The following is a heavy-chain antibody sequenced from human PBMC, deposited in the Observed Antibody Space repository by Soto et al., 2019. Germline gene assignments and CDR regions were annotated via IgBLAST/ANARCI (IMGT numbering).Heavy chain of an antibody. J-gene: IGHJ6*02. CDR2: ISAYNGNT. CDR1: GYTFTSYG. V-gene: IGHV1-18*01. Sequence: GASVKVSCKASGYTFTSYGISWVRQAPGQGLEWMGWISAYNGNTNYAQKLQGRVTMTTDTSTSTAYMELRSLRSDDTAVYYCARDYYVSGSYPHHYYGMDVWGQGTTVTVSS. D-gene: IGHD3-10*01. CDR3: ARDYYVSGSYPHHYYGMDV.